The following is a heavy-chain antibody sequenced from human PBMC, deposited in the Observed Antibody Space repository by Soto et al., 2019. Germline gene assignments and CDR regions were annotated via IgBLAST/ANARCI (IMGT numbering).Heavy chain of an antibody. CDR3: AKHYDILTGYSFYYYYMDV. CDR1: GFTFSSRA. J-gene: IGHJ6*03. CDR2: ISGSGGST. D-gene: IGHD3-9*01. Sequence: GGSLRLSCAASGFTFSSRAMTWVRQAPGKGLEWVSTISGSGGSTFYAESVKGRFTISRDNPKNTLYLQMNSLRAEDTAVYYCAKHYDILTGYSFYYYYMDVWGKGTTVTVSS. V-gene: IGHV3-23*01.